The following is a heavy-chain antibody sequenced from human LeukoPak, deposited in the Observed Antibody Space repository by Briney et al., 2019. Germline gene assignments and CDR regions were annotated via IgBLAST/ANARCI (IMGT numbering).Heavy chain of an antibody. CDR2: INSDGSST. CDR3: RGLLDNTLKAYYYYMDV. V-gene: IGHV3-74*01. J-gene: IGHJ6*03. Sequence: GGSLRLSCAASGFTFSSYWMHWVRQAPGKGLVWVSRINSDGSSTSYADSVKGRFTISRDNAKNTLYLQMNSLRAEDTAVYYCRGLLDNTLKAYYYYMDVWGKGTTVTVSS. CDR1: GFTFSSYW. D-gene: IGHD2-21*01.